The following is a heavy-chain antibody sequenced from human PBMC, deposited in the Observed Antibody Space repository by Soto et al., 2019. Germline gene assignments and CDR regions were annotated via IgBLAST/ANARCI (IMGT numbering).Heavy chain of an antibody. D-gene: IGHD6-13*01. CDR3: ARVSLRIAAAGAGDMDV. V-gene: IGHV3-48*01. J-gene: IGHJ6*03. CDR1: GFTFSSYS. CDR2: ISSSSSTI. Sequence: GGSLRLSCAASGFTFSSYSMNWVRQAPGKGLEWVSYISSSSSTIYYADSVKGRFTISRDNAKNSLYLQMNSLRAEDTAVYYCARVSLRIAAAGAGDMDVWGKGTTVTVSS.